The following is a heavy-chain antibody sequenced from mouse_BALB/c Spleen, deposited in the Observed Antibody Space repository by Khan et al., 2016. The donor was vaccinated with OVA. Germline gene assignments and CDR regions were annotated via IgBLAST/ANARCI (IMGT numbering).Heavy chain of an antibody. V-gene: IGHV1-77*01. CDR1: GSTFTDYV. Sequence: QVQLQQSGPELVKPGASVTMSCKASGSTFTDYVMNWVKQRNGQGLEWIGQIYPGSNSTYYNEKFKGKATLTADRSSSTAYMQLSNLTSEDSAVYFCARAGWDVFAYWGQGTLVTVSA. CDR3: ARAGWDVFAY. CDR2: IYPGSNST. D-gene: IGHD4-1*01. J-gene: IGHJ3*01.